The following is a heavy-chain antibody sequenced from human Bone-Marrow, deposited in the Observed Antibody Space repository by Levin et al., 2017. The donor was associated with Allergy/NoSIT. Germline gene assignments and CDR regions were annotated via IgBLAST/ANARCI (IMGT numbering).Heavy chain of an antibody. J-gene: IGHJ4*02. D-gene: IGHD3-10*01. CDR3: ARGQGSNDY. CDR2: INHSGST. Sequence: GSLRLSCAVYGGSFSGYYWSWIRQPPGKGLEWIGEINHSGSTNYNPSLKSRVTISVDTSKNQFSLKLSSVTAADTAVYYCARGQGSNDYWGQGTLVTVSS. CDR1: GGSFSGYY. V-gene: IGHV4-34*01.